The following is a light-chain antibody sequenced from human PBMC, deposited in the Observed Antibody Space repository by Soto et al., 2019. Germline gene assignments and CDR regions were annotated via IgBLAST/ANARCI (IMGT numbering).Light chain of an antibody. J-gene: IGLJ3*02. CDR1: SIDVGGYNY. CDR2: EVS. Sequence: QSVLTQPASVSGSPGQSITISCTGTSIDVGGYNYVSWYQQYPGKAPKLIIYEVSNRPSGVSNRFSGSKSGNTASLTISGLQAEDESDYYCSSPTNSDTWVFGGGTKLTVL. CDR3: SSPTNSDTWV. V-gene: IGLV2-14*01.